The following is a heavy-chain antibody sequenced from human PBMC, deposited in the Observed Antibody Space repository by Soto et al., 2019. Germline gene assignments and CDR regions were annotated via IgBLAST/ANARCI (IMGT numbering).Heavy chain of an antibody. Sequence: EMQLSESGGNLVQPGGSLRLSCAASGFTFFNYAMSWVRQAQGKGLEWVSSISGSGGETHYADSVKCRFTISRDNSKNTLYLQMNSLRVEDTAVYYFAKMTSGSGWYGAVDYWGQGTLVTVSS. D-gene: IGHD6-19*01. V-gene: IGHV3-23*01. CDR1: GFTFFNYA. J-gene: IGHJ4*02. CDR3: AKMTSGSGWYGAVDY. CDR2: ISGSGGET.